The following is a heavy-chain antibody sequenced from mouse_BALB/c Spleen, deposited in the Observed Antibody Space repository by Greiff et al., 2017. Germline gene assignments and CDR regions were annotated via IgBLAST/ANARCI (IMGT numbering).Heavy chain of an antibody. CDR1: GYTFTDYA. Sequence: VQLVESGAELVRPGVSVKISCKGSGYTFTDYAMHWVKQSHAKSLEWIGVISTYYGDASYNQKFKGKATMTVDKSSSTAYMELARLTSEDSAIYYCARRNGYDAMDYWGQGTSVTVSS. V-gene: IGHV1S137*01. J-gene: IGHJ4*01. CDR2: ISTYYGDA. CDR3: ARRNGYDAMDY.